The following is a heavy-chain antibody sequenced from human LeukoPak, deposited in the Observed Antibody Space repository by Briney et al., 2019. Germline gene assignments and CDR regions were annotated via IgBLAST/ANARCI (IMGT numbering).Heavy chain of an antibody. V-gene: IGHV4-39*07. CDR1: GGSISSYY. Sequence: SETLSLTCTVSGGSISSYYWGWIRQPPGKGLEWIGSLYYSGSTYYNPSLKSRVTISVDTSKNQFSLKLSSVTAADTAVYYCARDNAHYGSGSYGVDFDYWGQGTLVTVSS. D-gene: IGHD3-10*01. CDR3: ARDNAHYGSGSYGVDFDY. CDR2: LYYSGST. J-gene: IGHJ4*02.